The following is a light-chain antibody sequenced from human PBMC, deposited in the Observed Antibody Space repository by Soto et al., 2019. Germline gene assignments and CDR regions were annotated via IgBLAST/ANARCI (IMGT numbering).Light chain of an antibody. CDR1: SSDVGGYNY. Sequence: QSALTQPASVSGSPGQSITISCTGTSSDVGGYNYVSWYQQHPGKAPKLMIFDVSDRPSGVSNRFSGYKSGNTASLTISRLQDEDAADYLCSSYPSSHTVVFGGGTKLTVL. CDR3: SSYPSSHTVV. V-gene: IGLV2-14*01. CDR2: DVS. J-gene: IGLJ2*01.